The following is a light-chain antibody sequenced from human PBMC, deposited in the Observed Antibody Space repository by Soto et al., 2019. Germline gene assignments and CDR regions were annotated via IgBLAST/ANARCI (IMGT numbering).Light chain of an antibody. CDR1: QSVSIW. J-gene: IGKJ1*01. CDR2: AAS. V-gene: IGKV1-5*01. Sequence: DIQMTQSPSTLSASVGDRVTITCRASQSVSIWLAWYQQKPGKAPKLLIYAASSLESGVPSRFSGSGSGTEFSLTISSLQADDCGTYYCQQYNSYPWTFGQGTKVEV. CDR3: QQYNSYPWT.